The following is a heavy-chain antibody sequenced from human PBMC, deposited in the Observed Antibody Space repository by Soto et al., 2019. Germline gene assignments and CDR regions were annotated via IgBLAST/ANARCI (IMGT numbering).Heavy chain of an antibody. CDR3: ATGVAPVVGATWHYYYYGMDV. Sequence: EASVKVSCKVSGYTLTELSMHWVRQAPGKGLEWMGGFDPEDGETIYAQKFQGRVTMTEDTSTDTAYMELSSLRSEDTAVYYCATGVAPVVGATWHYYYYGMDVWGQGTTVTVSS. CDR2: FDPEDGET. V-gene: IGHV1-24*01. D-gene: IGHD1-26*01. J-gene: IGHJ6*02. CDR1: GYTLTELS.